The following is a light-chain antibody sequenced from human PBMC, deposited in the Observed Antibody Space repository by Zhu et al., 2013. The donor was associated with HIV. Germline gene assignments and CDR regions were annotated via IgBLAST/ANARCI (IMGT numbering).Light chain of an antibody. Sequence: QSALTQPASVSGSLGQSITISCTGTSSDVGGYNYVSWFQQHPGKAPKLMIYEVSTRPSGVSNRFSGSKSANTASLTISGLQAEDEADYYCSSYTGAGINTVVFGGGTKLTVL. J-gene: IGLJ2*01. CDR1: SSDVGGYNY. V-gene: IGLV2-14*01. CDR2: EVS. CDR3: SSYTGAGINTVV.